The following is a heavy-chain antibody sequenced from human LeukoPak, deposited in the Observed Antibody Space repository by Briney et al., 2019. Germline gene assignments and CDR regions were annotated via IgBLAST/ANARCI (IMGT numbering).Heavy chain of an antibody. CDR1: GFIFSRYG. CDR3: AKDQDEYYFDY. J-gene: IGHJ4*02. Sequence: GRSLRLSCAASGFIFSRYGMYWVRQAPGKGLEWVAVISYKGSNKYYADSVKGRFTISRDNSKNTLYLQMNSLRAEDTAVYYCAKDQDEYYFDYWGQGTLVTVSS. V-gene: IGHV3-30*18. CDR2: ISYKGSNK.